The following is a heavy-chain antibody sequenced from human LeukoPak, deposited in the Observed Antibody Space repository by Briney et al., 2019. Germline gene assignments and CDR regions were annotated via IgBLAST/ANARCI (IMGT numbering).Heavy chain of an antibody. Sequence: SETLSLTCTVSGGPISSYYWSWIRQPPGKGLEWIGYIYYSGSTNYNPSLKSRVTISVDTSKNQFSLKLSSVTAADTAVYYCGRTTPYYDSSGWVFDYWGQGTLVTVSS. J-gene: IGHJ4*02. V-gene: IGHV4-59*08. CDR3: GRTTPYYDSSGWVFDY. CDR2: IYYSGST. D-gene: IGHD3-22*01. CDR1: GGPISSYY.